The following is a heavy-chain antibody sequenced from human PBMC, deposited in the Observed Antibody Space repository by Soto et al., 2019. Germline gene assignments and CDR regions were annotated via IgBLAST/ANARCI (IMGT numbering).Heavy chain of an antibody. Sequence: PSETLSLTCTVSGGSIYNYYWNWIRQPPGKGPEWIGYVYYSGSTNYNPSLKSRVTISVDTSKNQFSLKLSSVTAADTAVYYCARQLWDTSRHPNWFDPWGQGTLVTVSS. J-gene: IGHJ5*02. CDR1: GGSIYNYY. D-gene: IGHD2-2*01. CDR2: VYYSGST. V-gene: IGHV4-59*08. CDR3: ARQLWDTSRHPNWFDP.